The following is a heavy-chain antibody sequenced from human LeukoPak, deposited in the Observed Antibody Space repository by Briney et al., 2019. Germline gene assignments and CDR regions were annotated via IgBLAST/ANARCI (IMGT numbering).Heavy chain of an antibody. D-gene: IGHD3-22*01. CDR2: ISSSSSYI. CDR3: AKVPKFYYDSSGPEGD. J-gene: IGHJ4*02. CDR1: GFTFSSYS. V-gene: IGHV3-21*01. Sequence: GGSLRLSCAASGFTFSSYSMNWVRQAPGKGLEWVSSISSSSSYIYYADSVKGRFTISRDNAKNSLYLQMNSLRAEDTAVYYCAKVPKFYYDSSGPEGDWGQGTLVTVSS.